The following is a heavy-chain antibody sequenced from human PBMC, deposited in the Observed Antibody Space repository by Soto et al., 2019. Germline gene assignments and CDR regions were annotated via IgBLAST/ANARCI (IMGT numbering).Heavy chain of an antibody. J-gene: IGHJ6*02. CDR2: ISYVGSNK. CDR3: AKDRLLWFGELLLEDYYYYGMDV. Sequence: VGSLRLSCAASGFTFSSYGMHWVRQAPGNGLGWVAFISYVGSNKYYADSVKGRFTISRDNSKNTLYLQMNSLRAEDTAVYYCAKDRLLWFGELLLEDYYYYGMDVWGQGTTVTVSS. V-gene: IGHV3-30*18. D-gene: IGHD3-10*01. CDR1: GFTFSSYG.